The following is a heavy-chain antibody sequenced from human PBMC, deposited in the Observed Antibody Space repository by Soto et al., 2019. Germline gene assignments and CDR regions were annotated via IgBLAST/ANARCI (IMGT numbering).Heavy chain of an antibody. D-gene: IGHD3-22*01. Sequence: QVQLVQSGAEVKKPGSSVKLSCKASGDSFNTFAVTWVRQAPGQGLEWMGGIIPNFDTPNYAQKFQGRVMIIADKSTSTPYMELSSLRSEDTAVYYCARPYYDSSGYYLWYFDYWGQGTLVTVSS. CDR3: ARPYYDSSGYYLWYFDY. CDR1: GDSFNTFA. CDR2: IIPNFDTP. J-gene: IGHJ4*02. V-gene: IGHV1-69*06.